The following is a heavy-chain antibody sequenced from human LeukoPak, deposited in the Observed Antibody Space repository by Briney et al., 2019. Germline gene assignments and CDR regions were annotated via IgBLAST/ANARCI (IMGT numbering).Heavy chain of an antibody. D-gene: IGHD6-13*01. CDR1: GGSFSGYY. J-gene: IGHJ4*02. CDR2: INHSGST. V-gene: IGHV4-34*01. CDR3: ARASTSSSWMSR. Sequence: SETLSLTCAVYGGSFSGYYWSWIRQPPGKGLEWIGEINHSGSTNYNPSLKSRVTISVDTSKNQFSLKLSSVTAADTAVYYCARASTSSSWMSRWGQGTLVTVSS.